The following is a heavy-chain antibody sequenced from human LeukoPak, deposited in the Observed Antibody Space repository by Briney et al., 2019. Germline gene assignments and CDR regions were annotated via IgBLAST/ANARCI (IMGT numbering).Heavy chain of an antibody. CDR1: GFTVSSNY. J-gene: IGHJ4*02. Sequence: GGSLRLSCAASGFTVSSNYMSWVRQAPGEGLEWVSVIYSGGSTYYADSVKGRFTISRDNSKNTLYLQMNSLRAEDTAVYYCARYSGSSQPYFDYWGQGTLVTVSS. CDR3: ARYSGSSQPYFDY. V-gene: IGHV3-53*01. CDR2: IYSGGST. D-gene: IGHD1-26*01.